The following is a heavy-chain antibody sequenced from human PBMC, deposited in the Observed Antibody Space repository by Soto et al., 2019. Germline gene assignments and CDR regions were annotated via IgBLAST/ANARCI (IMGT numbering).Heavy chain of an antibody. Sequence: QVQLVQSGAEVKKPGASVKVSCKASGYTFTSYGISWVRQAPGQGLEWMGWISAYNGNTNYAQKLQGRVTMTTDTATSTAYMELRSLRSDDTAVYYGASAEGWELLYYCGMDVWGQGTTVTVSS. D-gene: IGHD1-26*01. J-gene: IGHJ6*01. CDR1: GYTFTSYG. CDR3: ASAEGWELLYYCGMDV. V-gene: IGHV1-18*01. CDR2: ISAYNGNT.